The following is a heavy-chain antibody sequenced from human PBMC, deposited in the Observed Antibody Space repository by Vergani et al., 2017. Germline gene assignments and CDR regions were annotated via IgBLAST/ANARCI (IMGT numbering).Heavy chain of an antibody. D-gene: IGHD2-15*01. J-gene: IGHJ3*01. CDR2: ICVSGIT. CDR1: GASINNDFYY. Sequence: QVQLQESGPGLVTPSQTLSLTCTVSGASINNDFYYWHWIRHPAGKGLEWIGRICVSGITDYNSSLQSRVYMSVDTSKNQFSLTLTSVTAADTAVYYCARDNKLLHPRAFDLWGRGTMVTVS. CDR3: ARDNKLLHPRAFDL. V-gene: IGHV4-61*02.